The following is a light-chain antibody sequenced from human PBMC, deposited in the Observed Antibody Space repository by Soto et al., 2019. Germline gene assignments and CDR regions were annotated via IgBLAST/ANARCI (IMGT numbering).Light chain of an antibody. Sequence: DIQMTQSPSTLSASVGDSVTITCRASQSINSLVAWYQQHPGKAPKLLIYDASSLQNGVPSRFSGSRSGTGFTLTINSLQPDDFATYYCQQYDSYSTFGQGTKLEI. J-gene: IGKJ2*01. CDR3: QQYDSYST. CDR2: DAS. CDR1: QSINSL. V-gene: IGKV1-5*01.